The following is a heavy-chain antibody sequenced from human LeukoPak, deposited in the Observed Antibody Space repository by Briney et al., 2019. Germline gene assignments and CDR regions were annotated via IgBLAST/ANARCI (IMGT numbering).Heavy chain of an antibody. J-gene: IGHJ4*02. CDR3: VPTAGYSSGWYNFDY. Sequence: SVKVSCKSSGGTFSSYAISWVRQAPGQGLEWMGGIIPIFGTANYAQKFQGRVTITTDESTSTAYMELSSLRSEDTAVYYCVPTAGYSSGWYNFDYWGQGTLVTVSS. CDR2: IIPIFGTA. V-gene: IGHV1-69*05. CDR1: GGTFSSYA. D-gene: IGHD6-19*01.